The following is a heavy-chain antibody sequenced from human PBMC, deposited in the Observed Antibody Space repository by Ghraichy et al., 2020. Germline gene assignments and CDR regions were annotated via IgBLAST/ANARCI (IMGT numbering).Heavy chain of an antibody. CDR1: RYSFTNYW. Sequence: GESLNISCKGSRYSFTNYWIGWVRQMPGKGLEWMGIVYPGDSDVIYSPSFQGQVTMSADKSISTAYLQWGSLKASDTAMYYCARTGATSEDDAFDIWGQGTMVTVSS. V-gene: IGHV5-51*01. CDR3: ARTGATSEDDAFDI. D-gene: IGHD1-26*01. CDR2: VYPGDSDV. J-gene: IGHJ3*02.